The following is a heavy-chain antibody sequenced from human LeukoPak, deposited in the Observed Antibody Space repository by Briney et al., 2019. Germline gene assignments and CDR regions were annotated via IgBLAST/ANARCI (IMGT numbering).Heavy chain of an antibody. D-gene: IGHD6-19*01. CDR1: GGSISSSSYY. CDR3: ARHCDSSGWEEYYYCYGMDV. Sequence: TSETLSLTCTVSGGSISSSSYYWGWIRQPPGKGLEWIGSIYYSGSTYYNPSLKSRVTISVDTSKNQFSLKLSSVTAADTAVYYCARHCDSSGWEEYYYCYGMDVWGQGTTVTVSS. CDR2: IYYSGST. J-gene: IGHJ6*02. V-gene: IGHV4-39*01.